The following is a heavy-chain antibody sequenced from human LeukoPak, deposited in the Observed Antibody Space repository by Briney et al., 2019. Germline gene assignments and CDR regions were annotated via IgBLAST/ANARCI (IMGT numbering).Heavy chain of an antibody. CDR1: GFPFSRYA. D-gene: IGHD6-13*01. Sequence: GGSLRLSCVVSGFPFSRYAMNWVRQAPGKGLEWVSAISGSGISTFQADSVKGRFTISRDNAKNSLYLQMNSLRAEDTAVYYCARSGIAAAGTGYYGMDVWGQGTTVTVSS. J-gene: IGHJ6*02. V-gene: IGHV3-23*01. CDR2: ISGSGIST. CDR3: ARSGIAAAGTGYYGMDV.